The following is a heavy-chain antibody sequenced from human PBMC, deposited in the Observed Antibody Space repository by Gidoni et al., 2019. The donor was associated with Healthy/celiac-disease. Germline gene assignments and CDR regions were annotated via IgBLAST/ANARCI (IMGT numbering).Heavy chain of an antibody. J-gene: IGHJ6*02. CDR3: ARLAAREYYYYYGMDV. V-gene: IGHV5-51*01. CDR2: IYPGDSDT. D-gene: IGHD2-15*01. Sequence: PGESLKISCKGSGYRFTSYWIGWVRQMPGKGLEWMGIIYPGDSDTRYSTSFQGQVTISADKSISTASLQWSSLKASDTAMYYCARLAAREYYYYYGMDVWGQGTTVTVSS. CDR1: GYRFTSYW.